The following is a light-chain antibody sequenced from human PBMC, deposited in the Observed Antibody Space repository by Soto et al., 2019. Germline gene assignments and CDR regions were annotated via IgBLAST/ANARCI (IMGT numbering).Light chain of an antibody. Sequence: DIQMTQSPSSVSASVGDRVTITCRASQGSSSWLAWYQKKPGKAPKLLIYAASSLQSGVPSRFSGSGSGTDFTLTISSLQPEDFATYYCQQANSFPFTFGPGTKVDIK. V-gene: IGKV1-12*01. CDR3: QQANSFPFT. CDR2: AAS. CDR1: QGSSSW. J-gene: IGKJ3*01.